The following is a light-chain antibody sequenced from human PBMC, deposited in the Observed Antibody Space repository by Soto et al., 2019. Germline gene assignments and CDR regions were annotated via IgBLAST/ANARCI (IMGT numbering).Light chain of an antibody. J-gene: IGKJ4*01. CDR2: ATS. CDR3: QQYGDWPLT. Sequence: EIVVTQSPATLSVSPGERATLSCRASQSVGNNFAWYQQKPGQAPRLLIFATSTRATGVPARFSGSGSGTEFTLTISIFQSEDFAVYYCQQYGDWPLTFGGGAKVEIE. V-gene: IGKV3-15*01. CDR1: QSVGNN.